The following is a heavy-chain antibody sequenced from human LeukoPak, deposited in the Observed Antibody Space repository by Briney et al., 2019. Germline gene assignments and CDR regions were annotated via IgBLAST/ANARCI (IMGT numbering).Heavy chain of an antibody. CDR3: AVGYSSGWAIGWYFDY. J-gene: IGHJ4*02. CDR2: IIPIFGTA. CDR1: GGTFSSYA. D-gene: IGHD6-19*01. Sequence: SVKVSCKASGGTFSSYAISWVRQAPGQGLKWMGGIIPIFGTANYAQKFQGRVTITADKSTSTAYMELSSLRSEDTAVYYCAVGYSSGWAIGWYFDYWGQGTLVTVSS. V-gene: IGHV1-69*06.